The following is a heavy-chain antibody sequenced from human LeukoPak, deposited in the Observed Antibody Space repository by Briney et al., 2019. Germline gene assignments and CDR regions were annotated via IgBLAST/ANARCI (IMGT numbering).Heavy chain of an antibody. Sequence: GASVKVSCKASGYTFTSFGISWVRQAPGQGLKWMGWISAYNGNTNYAQILQGRVTMTTDTSTSTAYMELRSLRSDDTAVYYCARGGVATSLPSPNDYWGQGTLVTVSS. CDR1: GYTFTSFG. V-gene: IGHV1-18*01. D-gene: IGHD5-12*01. CDR3: ARGGVATSLPSPNDY. J-gene: IGHJ4*02. CDR2: ISAYNGNT.